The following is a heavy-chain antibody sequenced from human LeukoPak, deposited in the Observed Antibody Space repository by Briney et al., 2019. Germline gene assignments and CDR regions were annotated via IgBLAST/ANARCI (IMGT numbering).Heavy chain of an antibody. Sequence: ASVKVSCKASGYTFTGFYMHWVRQAPGQGLEWMGWINPNSGGTNYAQKFQGRVTMTRDTSISTAYMELSRLRSDDTAVYYCARGSAMGATTGIDYWGQGTLVTVSS. V-gene: IGHV1-2*02. CDR3: ARGSAMGATTGIDY. J-gene: IGHJ4*02. CDR1: GYTFTGFY. D-gene: IGHD1-26*01. CDR2: INPNSGGT.